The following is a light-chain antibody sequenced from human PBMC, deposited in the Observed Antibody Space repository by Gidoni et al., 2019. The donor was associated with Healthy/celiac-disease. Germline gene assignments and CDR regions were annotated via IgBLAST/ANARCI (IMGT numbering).Light chain of an antibody. CDR2: AAS. Sequence: DTSMTQSLSPLSPSVGDRVTITCRASQSISSYLNWYQQKTGKAPKRLIYAASSMQSGVPSRCSGSGSGTDFTLPISSLQPEDFATYYCQQSYNTYPLTFGGGTKVEIK. J-gene: IGKJ4*01. CDR1: QSISSY. V-gene: IGKV1-39*01. CDR3: QQSYNTYPLT.